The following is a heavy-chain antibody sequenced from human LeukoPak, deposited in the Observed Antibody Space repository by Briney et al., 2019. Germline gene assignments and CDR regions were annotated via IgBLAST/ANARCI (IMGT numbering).Heavy chain of an antibody. J-gene: IGHJ4*02. Sequence: GVSLRLSCEAPGVTFSSLSLNWVRQPPAKGLEWLSYISASSRNKYYADSVKGRFVVSRDNAKNSLFLQMDSLRAEDTALYYCAAQSSGSSTRAPDFWGQGTLVTVS. D-gene: IGHD1-26*01. CDR3: AAQSSGSSTRAPDF. V-gene: IGHV3-21*05. CDR1: GVTFSSLS. CDR2: ISASSRNK.